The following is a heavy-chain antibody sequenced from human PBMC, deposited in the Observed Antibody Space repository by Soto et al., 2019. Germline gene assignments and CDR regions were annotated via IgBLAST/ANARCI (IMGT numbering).Heavy chain of an antibody. CDR3: SGCSGGTCHRNYGMDV. Sequence: EVHLVESGGGLVKPGGSLRLSCAVSGFTFSGCTMNWVRQAPGKGLEWVSSISPSTSHIYYTDSVKGRFTISRDNAKNSLFLQMNSLRAEDTAVYYCSGCSGGTCHRNYGMDVWGQGTTVTVSS. CDR2: ISPSTSHI. CDR1: GFTFSGCT. J-gene: IGHJ6*02. D-gene: IGHD2-15*01. V-gene: IGHV3-21*01.